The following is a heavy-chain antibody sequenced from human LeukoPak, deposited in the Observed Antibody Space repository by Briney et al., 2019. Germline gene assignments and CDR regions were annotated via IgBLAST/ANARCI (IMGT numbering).Heavy chain of an antibody. CDR1: GYTFASYG. CDR2: ISTDNGNT. J-gene: IGHJ5*02. Sequence: GASVKVSCKASGYTFASYGITWVRQAPGQGLEWMGWISTDNGNTNNAQKLQGRVTMTADTSTSTAYMELRSLRSDDTAVYYCARDQGSYDSSDYYYSPFDPWGQGTLVTVSS. CDR3: ARDQGSYDSSDYYYSPFDP. D-gene: IGHD3-22*01. V-gene: IGHV1-18*01.